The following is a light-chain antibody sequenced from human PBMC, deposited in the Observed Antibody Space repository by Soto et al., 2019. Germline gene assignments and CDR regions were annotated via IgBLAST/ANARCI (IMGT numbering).Light chain of an antibody. CDR1: QSVSSY. V-gene: IGKV3-15*01. Sequence: EIVLTQSPATLSLSPGERATLSCRASQSVSSYLAWYQQKPGQAPRLLMFGASTRATGIPARFSGSGSGTDFTLTITGLQSEDFAVYYCQQYKSWPYTFGQGTKVDIK. CDR3: QQYKSWPYT. CDR2: GAS. J-gene: IGKJ2*01.